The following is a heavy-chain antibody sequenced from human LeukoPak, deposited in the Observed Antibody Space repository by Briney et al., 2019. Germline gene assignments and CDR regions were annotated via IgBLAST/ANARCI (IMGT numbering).Heavy chain of an antibody. V-gene: IGHV3-53*01. CDR2: IYSVGRT. J-gene: IGHJ4*02. Sequence: GGSLRLSCPVYGLTVSSNYMRWVRQAPGKGLGWVSVIYSVGRTFNADCVKGRFSISGDHSKNTTYLQMDRLGVEATAVYYCARDRGGDGYCFAHWGQGTLVTVSS. D-gene: IGHD5-18*01. CDR3: ARDRGGDGYCFAH. CDR1: GLTVSSNY.